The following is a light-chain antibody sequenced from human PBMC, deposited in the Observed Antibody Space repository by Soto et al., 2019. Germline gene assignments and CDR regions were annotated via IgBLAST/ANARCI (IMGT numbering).Light chain of an antibody. Sequence: QSVLTQPPSASGTPGQRVTISCSGSSSNIGGNTVNWYQQLPGTAPKVLIYSNNQRPSGVPDRFSGSKSGTSASLAISGLQSEDEAEYYCAAWDDTRNGWVFGGGTKLTVL. V-gene: IGLV1-44*01. J-gene: IGLJ3*02. CDR2: SNN. CDR1: SSNIGGNT. CDR3: AAWDDTRNGWV.